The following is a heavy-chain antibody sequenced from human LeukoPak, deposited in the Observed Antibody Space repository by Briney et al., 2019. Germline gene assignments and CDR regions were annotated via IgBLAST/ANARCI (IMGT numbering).Heavy chain of an antibody. CDR3: AADRAAGTVGYFDY. D-gene: IGHD6-13*01. V-gene: IGHV1-58*01. CDR2: IVVGSGNT. CDR1: GFTFTSSA. J-gene: IGHJ4*02. Sequence: ASVKVSCKASGFTFTSSAVQWVRQARGQRLEWIGWIVVGSGNTNYAQKFQERVTITRDMSTSTAYMGLSSLRSEDTAVYYCAADRAAGTVGYFDYWGQGTLVTVSS.